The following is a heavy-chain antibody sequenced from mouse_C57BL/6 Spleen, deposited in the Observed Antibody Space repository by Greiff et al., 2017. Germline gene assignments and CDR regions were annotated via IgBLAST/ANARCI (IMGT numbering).Heavy chain of an antibody. CDR2: IAPETGGT. D-gene: IGHD1-1*01. CDR3: TRGRGSSHWYFDV. J-gene: IGHJ1*03. V-gene: IGHV1-15*01. Sequence: VQLQESGAELVRPGASVTLSCKASGYTFTDYEMHWVKQTPVHGLEWIGAIAPETGGTAYNQKFKGKAILTADKSSSTAYMELRSLTAEDSAVYYCTRGRGSSHWYFDVWGTGTTVTVSS. CDR1: GYTFTDYE.